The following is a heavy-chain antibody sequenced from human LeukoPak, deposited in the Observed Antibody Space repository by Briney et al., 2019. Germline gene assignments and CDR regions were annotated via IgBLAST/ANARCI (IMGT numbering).Heavy chain of an antibody. CDR3: ARVSRLQLWLVAFDI. V-gene: IGHV5-51*01. Sequence: GESLKISCKGSGYSFTSYWIGWVRQMPGKGLEWMGIIYPGDSDTRYSPSFQGQVTISADKSISTAYLQWSSLKASDTAMYYCARVSRLQLWLVAFDIWGQGTMVTVSS. CDR1: GYSFTSYW. J-gene: IGHJ3*02. D-gene: IGHD5-18*01. CDR2: IYPGDSDT.